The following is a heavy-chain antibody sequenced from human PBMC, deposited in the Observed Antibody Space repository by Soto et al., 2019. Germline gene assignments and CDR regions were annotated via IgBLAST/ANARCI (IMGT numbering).Heavy chain of an antibody. J-gene: IGHJ6*02. V-gene: IGHV3-23*01. CDR3: ARYIPGVRYYGMDV. CDR2: IGESGTPT. CDR1: GFTFSSYA. D-gene: IGHD5-18*01. Sequence: GGSLRLSCAASGFTFSSYAMKWVRQAPGKGLEWVSLIGESGTPTYYADSVKGRFTISRDNSGNTLFLEMYSLRAEDTAVYYCARYIPGVRYYGMDVWGQGITVTVSS.